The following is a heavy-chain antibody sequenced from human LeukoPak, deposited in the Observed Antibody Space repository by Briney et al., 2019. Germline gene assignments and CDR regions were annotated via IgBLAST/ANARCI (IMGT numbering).Heavy chain of an antibody. D-gene: IGHD3-22*01. CDR3: ARRAPYYYDSSGYLQGYYFDY. CDR1: GFTFTSHD. CDR2: MNPNSGNT. V-gene: IGHV1-8*01. J-gene: IGHJ4*02. Sequence: AASVKVSCKASGFTFTSHDYNWVRQATGQGLEWMGWMNPNSGNTGYAQKFQGRVTMTRDTSITTVYMELSSLTSEDTAVYYCARRAPYYYDSSGYLQGYYFDYWGQGTLVTVSS.